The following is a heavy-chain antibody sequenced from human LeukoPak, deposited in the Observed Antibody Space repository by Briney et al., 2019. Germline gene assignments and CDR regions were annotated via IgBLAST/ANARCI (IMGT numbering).Heavy chain of an antibody. J-gene: IGHJ4*02. CDR2: ISSSSSYI. D-gene: IGHD6-13*01. Sequence: NPGGSLRLSCVVSGFTFSSYWMSWVRQAPGKGLEWVSSISSSSSYIYYADSVKGRFTISRDNAKNSLYLQMNSLRAEDTAVYYCARDLSSSFDYWGQGTLVTVSS. CDR3: ARDLSSSFDY. CDR1: GFTFSSYW. V-gene: IGHV3-21*01.